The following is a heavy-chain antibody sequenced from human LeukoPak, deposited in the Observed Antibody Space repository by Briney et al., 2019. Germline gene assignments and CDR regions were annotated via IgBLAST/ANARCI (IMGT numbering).Heavy chain of an antibody. CDR3: ARAEIITLGGDIADYFDS. CDR1: GYTFTSYG. Sequence: ASVKVSCKASGYTFTSYGISWVRQAPGQGLEWMGWISAYNGNTNYAQKLQGRVTMTTDTSTSTAYMELRSLRSDDTAVYFCARAEIITLGGDIADYFDSWGQGTLVTVSS. J-gene: IGHJ4*02. D-gene: IGHD3-16*02. CDR2: ISAYNGNT. V-gene: IGHV1-18*01.